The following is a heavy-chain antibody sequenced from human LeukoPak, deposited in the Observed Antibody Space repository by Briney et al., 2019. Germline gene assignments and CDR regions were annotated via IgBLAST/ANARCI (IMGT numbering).Heavy chain of an antibody. CDR3: AKSPLVSGIDY. CDR2: ISASGGST. J-gene: IGHJ4*02. Sequence: GGSLRLSCAASGFTFSTYWMHWVRQAPGKGLQWVSAISASGGSTYYADSVKGLFTISRDNSKNTLYLQMNSLRAEDTAVYYCAKSPLVSGIDYWGQGTLVTVSS. CDR1: GFTFSTYW. D-gene: IGHD1-26*01. V-gene: IGHV3-23*01.